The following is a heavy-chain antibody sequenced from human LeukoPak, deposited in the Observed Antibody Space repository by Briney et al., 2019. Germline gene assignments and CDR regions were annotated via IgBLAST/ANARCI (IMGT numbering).Heavy chain of an antibody. D-gene: IGHD4-17*01. CDR3: AKNGDYGYAMDV. CDR1: GYTFTDDY. J-gene: IGHJ6*02. CDR2: LKPYSGAS. Sequence: GASVRVSCTASGYTFTDDYMHWVRQAPGQGLEWVGSLKPYSGASKYAQKLKGRVTMTGDTSISTAYLQLGRMIGDDTAVYYCAKNGDYGYAMDVWGQGTTGTVSS. V-gene: IGHV1-2*02.